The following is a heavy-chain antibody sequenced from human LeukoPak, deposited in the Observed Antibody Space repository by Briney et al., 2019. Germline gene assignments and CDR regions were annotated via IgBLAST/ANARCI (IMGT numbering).Heavy chain of an antibody. Sequence: GGSLRLSCAASGFTLSRYWMSRVHQAPGKGLEWVANIKHDGSDKYYVDSVKGRFTISRDNAKNSLYLQMNSLRAEDTAVYYCATNPPAGTAVAGTSYWGQGTLVTVSS. CDR3: ATNPPAGTAVAGTSY. CDR2: IKHDGSDK. D-gene: IGHD6-19*01. V-gene: IGHV3-7*01. J-gene: IGHJ4*02. CDR1: GFTLSRYW.